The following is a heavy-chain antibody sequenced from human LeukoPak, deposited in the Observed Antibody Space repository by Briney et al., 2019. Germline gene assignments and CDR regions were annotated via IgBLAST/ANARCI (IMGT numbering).Heavy chain of an antibody. D-gene: IGHD2-15*01. J-gene: IGHJ6*04. V-gene: IGHV3-49*04. CDR1: GFTFGDYA. CDR2: IRSKAYGGTT. CDR3: TRDTGYCSGGSCYSYYYYYGMDV. Sequence: PGGSLRLSCAASGFTFGDYAMSWVRQAPGKGLEWVGFIRSKAYGGTTEYAASVKGRFTISRDDSKSIAYLQMNSLKTEDTAVYYCTRDTGYCSGGSCYSYYYYYGMDVWGKGTTVTVSS.